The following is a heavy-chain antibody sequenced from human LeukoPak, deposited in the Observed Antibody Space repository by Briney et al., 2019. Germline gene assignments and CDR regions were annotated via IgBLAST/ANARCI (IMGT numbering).Heavy chain of an antibody. V-gene: IGHV4-59*12. J-gene: IGHJ6*03. D-gene: IGHD2-15*01. CDR2: IYYSGST. Sequence: SETLSLTCTVSGGSISSYSWSWIRQPPGKGLEWIGYIYYSGSTNYNPSLKSRVTISVDTSKNQFSLKLSSVTAADTAVYYCARGYCSGGSCYSYYYYNYMDVWGKGTTVTVSS. CDR1: GGSISSYS. CDR3: ARGYCSGGSCYSYYYYNYMDV.